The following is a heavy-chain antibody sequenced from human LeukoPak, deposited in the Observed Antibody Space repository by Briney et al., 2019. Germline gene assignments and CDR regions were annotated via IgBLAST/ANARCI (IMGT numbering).Heavy chain of an antibody. J-gene: IGHJ4*02. V-gene: IGHV1-18*01. CDR3: AGGRRWVSQRYYSDY. CDR2: ISAYNGTT. CDR1: GSTFPSYG. D-gene: IGHD4-23*01. Sequence: ASVTVSGKASGSTFPSYGISGVRQAPAHGLEWMGWISAYNGTTNNAQKPHDKVTMTTDTSTSTAYRELRSRTSNATAVYYYAGGRRWVSQRYYSDYWGQGTLVTVSS.